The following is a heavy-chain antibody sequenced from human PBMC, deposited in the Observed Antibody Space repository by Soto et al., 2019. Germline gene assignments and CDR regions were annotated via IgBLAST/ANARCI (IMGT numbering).Heavy chain of an antibody. CDR1: GFTFSSYA. CDR3: ARDDGGIQLWLFDP. J-gene: IGHJ5*02. D-gene: IGHD5-18*01. V-gene: IGHV3-30-3*01. CDR2: ISYDGSNK. Sequence: QVQLVESGGGVVQPGRSLRLSCAASGFTFSSYAMHWVRQAPGKGLEWVAVISYDGSNKYYADSVKGRFTISRDNSKNPLYLQMNSLRAEDTAVYYCARDDGGIQLWLFDPWGQGTLVTVSS.